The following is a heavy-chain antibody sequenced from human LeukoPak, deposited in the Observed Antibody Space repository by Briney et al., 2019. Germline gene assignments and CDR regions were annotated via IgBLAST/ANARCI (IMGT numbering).Heavy chain of an antibody. CDR2: INPYNGNT. D-gene: IGHD6-13*01. V-gene: IGHV1-18*04. CDR3: ARSRYVSSLDYFFYYMDV. J-gene: IGHJ6*03. CDR1: GYTFTGYY. Sequence: ASVKVSCKASGYTFTGYYMHWVRQAPGQGLEWMGWINPYNGNTNYEQKVQGRVTMTTDTSTSTAYMELRSLRSDDTAVYYCARSRYVSSLDYFFYYMDVWGKGTTVTVSS.